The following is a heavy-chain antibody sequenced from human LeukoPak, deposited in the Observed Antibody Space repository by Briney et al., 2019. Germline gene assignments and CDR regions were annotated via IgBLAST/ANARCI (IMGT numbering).Heavy chain of an antibody. D-gene: IGHD6-19*01. CDR1: GYTFTGYY. J-gene: IGHJ4*02. CDR3: ARETGEQWLPQY. Sequence: GASVKVSCKASGYTFTGYYMHWVRQAPGQGLEWMGWISPNSGGTNYAQKFQGRVTMTRDTSISTAYMELSRLRSDDTAVYYCARETGEQWLPQYWGQGTLVTVSS. CDR2: ISPNSGGT. V-gene: IGHV1-2*02.